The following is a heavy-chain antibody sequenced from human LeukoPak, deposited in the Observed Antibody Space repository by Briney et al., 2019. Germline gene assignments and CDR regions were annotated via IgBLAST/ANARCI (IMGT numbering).Heavy chain of an antibody. D-gene: IGHD6-13*01. Sequence: SVKVSCKASGGTFSSYAISWVRQAPGQGLEWMGGIIPIFGTANYAQKFQGRVTITAGESTSTAYMEPSSLRSEDTAVYYCARDSIAAAGNAEYFQHWGQGTLVTVSS. CDR3: ARDSIAAAGNAEYFQH. CDR1: GGTFSSYA. J-gene: IGHJ1*01. V-gene: IGHV1-69*01. CDR2: IIPIFGTA.